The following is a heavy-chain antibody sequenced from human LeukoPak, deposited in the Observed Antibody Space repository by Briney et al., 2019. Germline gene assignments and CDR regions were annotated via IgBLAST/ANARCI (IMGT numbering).Heavy chain of an antibody. J-gene: IGHJ4*02. CDR2: ISSSSSYI. CDR1: GFTFSSYS. D-gene: IGHD6-13*01. V-gene: IGHV3-21*01. CDR3: ARMYSSSWYYFDY. Sequence: GGSLRLSCAASGFTFSSYSMNWVRQAPGKGLEWVSSISSSSSYIYYADSVKGRFTISRDNAKNSLYLQMNSLRAEDTAVYYCARMYSSSWYYFDYWGQGTLVTVSS.